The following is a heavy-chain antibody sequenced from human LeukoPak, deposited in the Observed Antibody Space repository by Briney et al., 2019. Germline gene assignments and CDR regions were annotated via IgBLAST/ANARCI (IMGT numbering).Heavy chain of an antibody. D-gene: IGHD3-3*01. J-gene: IGHJ6*03. CDR3: AKEFYDFWSGYSKYYMDV. Sequence: SGGSLRLSCAASGFTFSSYGMHWVRQAPGKGLEWVAVIWYDGSNKYYADSVKGRFTISRDNSKNTLYLQMNSLRAEDTAVYYCAKEFYDFWSGYSKYYMDVWGKGTTVTVSS. V-gene: IGHV3-33*06. CDR1: GFTFSSYG. CDR2: IWYDGSNK.